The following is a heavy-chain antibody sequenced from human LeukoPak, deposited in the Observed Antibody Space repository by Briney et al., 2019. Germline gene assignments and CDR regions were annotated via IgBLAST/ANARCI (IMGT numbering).Heavy chain of an antibody. D-gene: IGHD3-3*01. J-gene: IGHJ4*02. CDR2: IYHSGST. CDR1: GGSISSGGYY. Sequence: PSETLSLTCTVSGGSISSGGYYWSWIRQPPGKGLEWIGYIYHSGSTYYNPSLKSRVTISVDRSKNQFSLKLSSVTAADTALYYCARARWSGYYTAGYFDYWGQGTLVTVSS. V-gene: IGHV4-30-2*01. CDR3: ARARWSGYYTAGYFDY.